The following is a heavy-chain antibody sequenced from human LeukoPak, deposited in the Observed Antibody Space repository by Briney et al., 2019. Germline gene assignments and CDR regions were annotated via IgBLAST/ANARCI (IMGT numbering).Heavy chain of an antibody. D-gene: IGHD3-16*01. CDR1: GGSISDYY. V-gene: IGHV4-59*01. CDR2: FYNSGSS. CDR3: TRGAGWLIDY. J-gene: IGHJ4*02. Sequence: SETLSLTCTVSGGSISDYYRGWIRQPPGKGLEWIGYFYNSGSSTYNPSLKSRVTISVNTSKEQFSLKVNSVTAADTAVYYCTRGAGWLIDYWGQGILVTVSS.